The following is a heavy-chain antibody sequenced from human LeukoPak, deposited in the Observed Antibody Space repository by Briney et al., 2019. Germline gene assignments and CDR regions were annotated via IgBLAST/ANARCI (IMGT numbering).Heavy chain of an antibody. D-gene: IGHD3-3*01. CDR3: ARGPYDFWSGYRKFDY. CDR1: GYSISTGYY. J-gene: IGHJ4*02. CDR2: IFHTGNT. Sequence: PSETLSLTCTVSGYSISTGYYWGWIRQPPGKGLEWIGSIFHTGNTYYNPPLKSRVTISVDTSKNQFSLKLSSVTAADTAVYYCARGPYDFWSGYRKFDYWGQGTLVTVSS. V-gene: IGHV4-38-2*02.